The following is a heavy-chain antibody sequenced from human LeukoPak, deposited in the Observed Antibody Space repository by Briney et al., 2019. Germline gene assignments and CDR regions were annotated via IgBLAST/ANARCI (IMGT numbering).Heavy chain of an antibody. CDR1: GFTFSSYA. D-gene: IGHD3-16*02. CDR3: AKANPYDYVWGSYRSHGFDY. Sequence: GGSLRLSCAASGFTFSSYAMSWVRQAPGKGLEWVSAISGSGGSTYYADSVKGRFTISRDNSKNTLYLQMNSLRAEDTAVYYCAKANPYDYVWGSYRSHGFDYWGQGTLVTVSS. J-gene: IGHJ4*02. V-gene: IGHV3-23*01. CDR2: ISGSGGST.